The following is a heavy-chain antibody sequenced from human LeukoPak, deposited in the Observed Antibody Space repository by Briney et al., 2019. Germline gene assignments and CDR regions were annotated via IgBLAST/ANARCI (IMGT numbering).Heavy chain of an antibody. D-gene: IGHD6-6*01. CDR1: GYTFTGYY. V-gene: IGHV1-2*06. J-gene: IGHJ4*02. CDR2: INPNSGGT. CDR3: ARDPYSSSMEDDF. Sequence: GASVTVSCKASGYTFTGYYMHWVRQAPGQGLEWMGRINPNSGGTNYAQKFQGRVTMTRDTSISTAYMELSRLRSDDTAVYYCARDPYSSSMEDDFWGQGTLVTVSS.